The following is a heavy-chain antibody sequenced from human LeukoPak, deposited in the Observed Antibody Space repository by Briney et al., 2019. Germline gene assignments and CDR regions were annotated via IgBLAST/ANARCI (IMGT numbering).Heavy chain of an antibody. V-gene: IGHV4-30-2*01. CDR1: GGSISSGGYS. Sequence: SETLSLTCAVSGGSISSGGYSWSWIRQPPGTGLEWIGYIYHSGSTYYNPSLKSRVTISVDRSKNLFSLKLSSVTAADTAVYYCARGELETGYNWFDPWGQGTLVTVSS. D-gene: IGHD1-7*01. J-gene: IGHJ5*02. CDR2: IYHSGST. CDR3: ARGELETGYNWFDP.